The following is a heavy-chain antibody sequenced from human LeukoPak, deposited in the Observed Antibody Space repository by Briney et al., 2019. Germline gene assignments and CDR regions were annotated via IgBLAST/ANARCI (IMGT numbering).Heavy chain of an antibody. J-gene: IGHJ6*03. CDR2: IYSGGST. D-gene: IGHD3-10*01. Sequence: PEGSLRLSCAASGFTVSSNYMSWVRQAPGKGLEWVSVIYSGGSTYYADSVKGRFTISRDNSKNTLYLQMNSLRAEDTAVYYCARAPPPGWFGELLSNPYYYYMDVWGKGTTVTISS. CDR3: ARAPPPGWFGELLSNPYYYYMDV. V-gene: IGHV3-66*01. CDR1: GFTVSSNY.